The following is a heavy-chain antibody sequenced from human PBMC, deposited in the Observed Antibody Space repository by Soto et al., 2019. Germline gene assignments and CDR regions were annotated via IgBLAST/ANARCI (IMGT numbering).Heavy chain of an antibody. V-gene: IGHV3-23*01. Sequence: EVQLLESGGGLVQPGGSLRLSCAASGFTFSSYAMSWVRQAPGKGLEWVSAMSGSGGSTYYADSVKGRFTISGANSKNTLYLQMNSLRAEDTAVYYCAKDPYRDYHPPPNWFDPRGQGTLVTVSS. D-gene: IGHD4-17*01. CDR1: GFTFSSYA. CDR2: MSGSGGST. CDR3: AKDPYRDYHPPPNWFDP. J-gene: IGHJ5*02.